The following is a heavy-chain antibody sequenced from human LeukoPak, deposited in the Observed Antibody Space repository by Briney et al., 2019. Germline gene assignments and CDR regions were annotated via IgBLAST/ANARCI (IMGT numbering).Heavy chain of an antibody. CDR3: TRSSVTGGYSRYYFDY. CDR2: IHHSGNA. J-gene: IGHJ4*02. CDR1: GDSISSGNYH. V-gene: IGHV4-39*07. D-gene: IGHD2-8*02. Sequence: PSETLSLTCTVSGDSISSGNYHWAWIRQPPGKGLECIGSIHHSGNAYYNSSLESRVTISVDMSKNQFSLQLSSVTAADTAVYYCTRSSVTGGYSRYYFDYWGQGTLVTVSS.